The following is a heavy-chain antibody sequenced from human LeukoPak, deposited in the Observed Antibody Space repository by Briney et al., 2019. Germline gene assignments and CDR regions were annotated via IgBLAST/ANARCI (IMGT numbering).Heavy chain of an antibody. Sequence: GGSLRLSCEASGFTFSTYGMSWVRQAPGKGLEWVSAISGSGGSTYYADSVKGRVTISRDNSKNTLYPQVNSLRVEDTVVYYCAKDRLGAMMYFDFWGQGTLVTVSS. V-gene: IGHV3-23*01. CDR3: AKDRLGAMMYFDF. J-gene: IGHJ4*02. CDR1: GFTFSTYG. CDR2: ISGSGGST. D-gene: IGHD1-26*01.